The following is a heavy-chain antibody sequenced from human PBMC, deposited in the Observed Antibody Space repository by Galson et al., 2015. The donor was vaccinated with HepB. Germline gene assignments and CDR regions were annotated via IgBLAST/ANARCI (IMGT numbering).Heavy chain of an antibody. D-gene: IGHD3-16*02. J-gene: IGHJ4*02. CDR2: IYPGDSDT. CDR1: GYSFTSYW. CDR3: ARQLTYYDYVWGSYRPYYFDY. Sequence: QSGAEVKKPGESLKISCKGSGYSFTSYWIGWVRQMPGKGLEWMGIIYPGDSDTRYSPSFQGQVTISADKSISTAYLQWSSLKASDTAMYYCARQLTYYDYVWGSYRPYYFDYWGQGTLVTVSS. V-gene: IGHV5-51*01.